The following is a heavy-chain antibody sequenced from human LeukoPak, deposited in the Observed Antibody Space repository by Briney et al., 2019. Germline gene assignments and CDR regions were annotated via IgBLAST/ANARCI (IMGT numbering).Heavy chain of an antibody. CDR2: IVGSRSTI. V-gene: IGHV3-48*04. CDR3: ATDSPETAAFDY. J-gene: IGHJ4*02. CDR1: GFSFSTYS. D-gene: IGHD1-1*01. Sequence: HAGGSLRLSCAASGFSFSTYSMNWVRQAPGKGLEWVSYIVGSRSTIYYADSVKGRFTISRDNAKNSLYLQMDSLRAEDTAVYYCATDSPETAAFDYWGQGTLVTVSS.